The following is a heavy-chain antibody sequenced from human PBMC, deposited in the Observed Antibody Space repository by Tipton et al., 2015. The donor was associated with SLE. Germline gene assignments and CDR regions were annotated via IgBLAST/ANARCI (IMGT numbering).Heavy chain of an antibody. CDR2: IYTSGST. V-gene: IGHV4-4*09. J-gene: IGHJ6*02. CDR3: AGSYYYYYYYGMDV. CDR1: GGSISSYY. Sequence: LRLSCTVSGGSISSYYWSWIRQPPGKGLEWIGYIYTSGSTNYNPSPKSRVTISVDTSKNQFSLKLSSVTAADTAVYYCAGSYYYYYYYGMDVWGQGSTVTVSS. D-gene: IGHD3-10*01.